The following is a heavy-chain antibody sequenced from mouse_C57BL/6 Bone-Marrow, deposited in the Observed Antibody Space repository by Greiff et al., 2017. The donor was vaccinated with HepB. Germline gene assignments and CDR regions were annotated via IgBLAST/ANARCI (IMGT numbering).Heavy chain of an antibody. CDR3: AGHSKNGYYVWFAY. Sequence: DVKLVESGPELVKPGASVKIPCKASGYTFTDYNMDWVKQSHGKSLEWIGDINPNNGGTIYNQKFKGKATLTVDKSSSTAYMEHPSLTCEDTAVYDVAGHSKNGYYVWFAYWGQGTLVTVSA. D-gene: IGHD2-3*01. V-gene: IGHV1-18*01. J-gene: IGHJ3*01. CDR1: GYTFTDYN. CDR2: INPNNGGT.